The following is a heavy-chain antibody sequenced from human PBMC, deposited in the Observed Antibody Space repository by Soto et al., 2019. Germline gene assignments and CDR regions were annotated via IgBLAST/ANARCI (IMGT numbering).Heavy chain of an antibody. J-gene: IGHJ6*04. D-gene: IGHD6-13*01. CDR3: GSRLRVYPSYYYYGMDV. CDR1: GGSFSGYY. Sequence: PSETLSLTCAVYGGSFSGYYLSWIRQPPGKGLEWIGEINHSGSTNYNPSLKSRVTISVDTSKNQFSLKLSSVTAADTAVYYCGSRLRVYPSYYYYGMDVWGKGTTVTVSS. CDR2: INHSGST. V-gene: IGHV4-34*01.